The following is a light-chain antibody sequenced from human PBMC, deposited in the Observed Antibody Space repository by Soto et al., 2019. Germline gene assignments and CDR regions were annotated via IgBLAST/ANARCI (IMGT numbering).Light chain of an antibody. J-gene: IGKJ1*01. CDR2: DAS. CDR1: QSVSSY. Sequence: EVVLTQSPAALSLSPGERATLSCRASQSVSSYLAWYQQKPGLAPRLLIYDASNRATGVPARFSGSGSGTDFTLTISSLEPEDFAVYYCHQRSNWPRTFGQGTKVEIK. V-gene: IGKV3-11*01. CDR3: HQRSNWPRT.